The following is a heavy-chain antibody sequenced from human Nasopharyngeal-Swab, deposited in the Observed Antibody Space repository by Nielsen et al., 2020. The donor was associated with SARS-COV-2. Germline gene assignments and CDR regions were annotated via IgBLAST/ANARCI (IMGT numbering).Heavy chain of an antibody. CDR2: IYYRGST. V-gene: IGHV4-31*03. Sequence: SETLSLTCTVSGGSISSGGYYWSWIRQHPGKSLEWIGYIYYRGSTYYNPSLKSRVTISVDTSKDQFSLKLSSVTAADTAVYYCARALRATIFGVVSSFDYWGQGTLVTVSS. J-gene: IGHJ4*02. D-gene: IGHD3-3*01. CDR1: GGSISSGGYY. CDR3: ARALRATIFGVVSSFDY.